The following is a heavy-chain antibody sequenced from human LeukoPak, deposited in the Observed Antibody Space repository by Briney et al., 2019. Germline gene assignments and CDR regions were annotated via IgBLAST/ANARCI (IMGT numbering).Heavy chain of an antibody. Sequence: ASVKVSCKASGYTFTSYDINWVRQATGQELEWMGWMNPNSGNTGYAQKFQGRVTMTRNTSISTAYMELSSLRSEDTAVYYCARGRGGTNLRHFDYWGQGTLVTVSS. CDR3: ARGRGGTNLRHFDY. J-gene: IGHJ4*02. V-gene: IGHV1-8*01. D-gene: IGHD2-15*01. CDR2: MNPNSGNT. CDR1: GYTFTSYD.